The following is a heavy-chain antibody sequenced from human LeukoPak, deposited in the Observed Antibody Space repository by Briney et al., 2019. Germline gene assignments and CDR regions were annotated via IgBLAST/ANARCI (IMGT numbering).Heavy chain of an antibody. V-gene: IGHV3-21*01. Sequence: GGSLRLSCEASGFTFSAYSMNWVRQAPGKGLEWVSSFGTYTSYVYYADSVKGRFTISRDNAKNSLYLQMDSLRAEDTAVYYCARDYRYYYDSSGYSPLDVWGKGTTVTVSS. D-gene: IGHD3-22*01. CDR2: FGTYTSYV. J-gene: IGHJ6*04. CDR1: GFTFSAYS. CDR3: ARDYRYYYDSSGYSPLDV.